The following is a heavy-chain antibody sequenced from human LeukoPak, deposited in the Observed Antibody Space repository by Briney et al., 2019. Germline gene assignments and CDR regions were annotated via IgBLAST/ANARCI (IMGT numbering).Heavy chain of an antibody. Sequence: GASVKASCKASGYSFSGYYINWVRQAPGQGLEWMGWIKPNGGDTNYPQKFRGRITMTRDTSISTVYMELKSLTSDDTAVYYCARGDEWELAVDFWGQGTLITVSS. V-gene: IGHV1-2*02. D-gene: IGHD1-26*01. J-gene: IGHJ4*02. CDR2: IKPNGGDT. CDR1: GYSFSGYY. CDR3: ARGDEWELAVDF.